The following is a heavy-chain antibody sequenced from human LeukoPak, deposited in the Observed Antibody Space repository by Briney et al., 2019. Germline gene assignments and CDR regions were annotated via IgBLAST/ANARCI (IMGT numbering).Heavy chain of an antibody. J-gene: IGHJ4*02. CDR2: IYYSGST. CDR3: ARAHVDTAMGPLGY. V-gene: IGHV4-31*03. Sequence: SQTLSLTCTVSGGSISSGSYYWSWIRQHPGKGLEWIGYIYYSGSTYYNPPLKSRVTISVDTSKNQFSLKLSSVTAADTAVYYCARAHVDTAMGPLGYWGQGTLVTVSS. CDR1: GGSISSGSYY. D-gene: IGHD5-18*01.